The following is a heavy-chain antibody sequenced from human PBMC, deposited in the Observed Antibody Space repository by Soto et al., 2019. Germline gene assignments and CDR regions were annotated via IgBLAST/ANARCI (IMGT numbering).Heavy chain of an antibody. CDR2: ISYDGSNK. J-gene: IGHJ6*02. CDR3: ARDKGSSWMYYGMDV. D-gene: IGHD6-13*01. V-gene: IGHV3-30-3*01. Sequence: QVQLVESGGGVVQPGRSLRLSCAASGFTFSSYAMHWVRQAPGKGLEWVAVISYDGSNKYYADSVKGRFTISRDNSKNTLYLQMNSLRAEDTAVYYCARDKGSSWMYYGMDVWGQGTTVTVSS. CDR1: GFTFSSYA.